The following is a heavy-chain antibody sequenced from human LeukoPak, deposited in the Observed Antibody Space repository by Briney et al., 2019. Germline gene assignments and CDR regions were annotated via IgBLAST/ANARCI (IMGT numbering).Heavy chain of an antibody. D-gene: IGHD6-13*01. Sequence: SETLSLTCAVSGYSISSGYYWGWIRQPPGKGLEWIGEINHSGSTNYNPSLKSRVTISVDTSKNQFSLKLSSVTAADTAVYYCATIAAAGTSWGQGTLVTVSS. CDR1: GYSISSGYY. J-gene: IGHJ4*02. CDR2: INHSGST. V-gene: IGHV4-38-2*01. CDR3: ATIAAAGTS.